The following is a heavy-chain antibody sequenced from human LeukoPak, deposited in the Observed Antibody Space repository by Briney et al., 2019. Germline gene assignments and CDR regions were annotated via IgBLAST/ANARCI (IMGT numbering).Heavy chain of an antibody. CDR2: IYNSGST. CDR1: GGSISSYF. V-gene: IGHV4-59*08. CDR3: ASLGGTYDY. Sequence: SETLSLTCTVYGGSISSYFWSWIRQPPGKGLEWIGYIYNSGSTKYNPSLQSRVSISVHTSKSQVSLKLSSVTAADTAVYYCASLGGTYDYWGQGTLVTVSS. J-gene: IGHJ4*02. D-gene: IGHD1-26*01.